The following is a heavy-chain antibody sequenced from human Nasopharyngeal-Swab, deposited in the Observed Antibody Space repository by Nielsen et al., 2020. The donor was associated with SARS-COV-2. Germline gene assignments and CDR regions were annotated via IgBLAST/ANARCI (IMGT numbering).Heavy chain of an antibody. J-gene: IGHJ6*03. V-gene: IGHV5-51*01. CDR1: GDSFTSYW. CDR3: ARQGAVAGYYYYHMDV. CDR2: IYPGDSDT. D-gene: IGHD6-19*01. Sequence: GASLEISCKGSGDSFTSYWIGWVRQLPGKGLEWMGIIYPGDSDTRYSPSFQGQVTISADKSISTAYLQWSSLKAADTAMYYCARQGAVAGYYYYHMDVWGKGTTVTVSS.